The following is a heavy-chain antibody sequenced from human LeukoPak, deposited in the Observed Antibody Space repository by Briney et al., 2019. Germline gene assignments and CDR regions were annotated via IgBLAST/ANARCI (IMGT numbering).Heavy chain of an antibody. V-gene: IGHV4-4*07. J-gene: IGHJ4*02. CDR2: IYTSGST. CDR3: ARESTTMIVVEY. CDR1: GGSISRYY. D-gene: IGHD3-22*01. Sequence: SETLSLTCTVSGGSISRYYWSWIRQPAGKGLEWIGRIYTSGSTNYKPPVKSRVTMSVYTSKNQFSLTLSSVTAADTAVYYCARESTTMIVVEYWGQGTLVTVSS.